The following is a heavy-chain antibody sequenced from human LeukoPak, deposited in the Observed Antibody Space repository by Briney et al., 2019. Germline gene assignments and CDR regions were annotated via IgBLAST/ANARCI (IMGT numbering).Heavy chain of an antibody. J-gene: IGHJ5*02. V-gene: IGHV3-21*01. CDR2: ISSSSNYI. CDR1: GFTFSSYS. D-gene: IGHD6-19*01. Sequence: GGSLRLSCVASGFTFSSYSMNWVRQAPGKGLEWVSSISSSSNYIYYADSVKGRFIISRDNAKNSLYLQMNSLRAEDTAVYYCARDPSSGWYLKGWFDPWGQGTLVTVSS. CDR3: ARDPSSGWYLKGWFDP.